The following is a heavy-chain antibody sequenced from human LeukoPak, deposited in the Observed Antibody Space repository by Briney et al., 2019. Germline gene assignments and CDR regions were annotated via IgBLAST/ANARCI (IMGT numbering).Heavy chain of an antibody. J-gene: IGHJ6*03. CDR1: GGSISSSNYY. Sequence: PSETLSLTCTVSGGSISSSNYYWGWIRQPPGKGLEWIGSLYYSGSTYSIPSLKSRVTMSIDTSKKQFSLKLNSVTAADTAVYYCARVTYYDFWSGYDLYYYYMDVWGKGTTVTVSS. CDR3: ARVTYYDFWSGYDLYYYYMDV. D-gene: IGHD3-3*01. CDR2: LYYSGST. V-gene: IGHV4-39*01.